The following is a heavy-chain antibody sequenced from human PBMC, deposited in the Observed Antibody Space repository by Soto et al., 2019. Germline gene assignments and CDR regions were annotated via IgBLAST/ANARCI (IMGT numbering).Heavy chain of an antibody. CDR3: ARAYDYGDSYYFDY. CDR2: IYYSGST. V-gene: IGHV4-61*01. Sequence: SETLSLTCTVSGGSGSSGSYYWSWIRQPPGKGLEWIGYIYYSGSTNYNPSLKSRVTISVDTSKNQFSLKLSSVTAADTAVYYCARAYDYGDSYYFDYWGQGTLVTVSS. J-gene: IGHJ4*02. D-gene: IGHD4-17*01. CDR1: GGSGSSGSYY.